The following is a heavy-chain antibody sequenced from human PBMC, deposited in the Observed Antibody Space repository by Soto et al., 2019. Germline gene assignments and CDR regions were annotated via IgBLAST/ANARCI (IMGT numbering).Heavy chain of an antibody. V-gene: IGHV1-69*01. Sequence: QVHLVQSGAEVRKPGSSVKVSCKTSGGTFSTYTIYWVRQAPGQGLEWMGRIITLFGTTRYAQNFQDRVTITAEESTSTTYMELSSLRAEDTALYYCARRPDDRSDEGFDVWREGTAVTVSA. CDR3: ARRPDDRSDEGFDV. CDR1: GGTFSTYT. J-gene: IGHJ3*01. CDR2: IITLFGTT. D-gene: IGHD3-16*01.